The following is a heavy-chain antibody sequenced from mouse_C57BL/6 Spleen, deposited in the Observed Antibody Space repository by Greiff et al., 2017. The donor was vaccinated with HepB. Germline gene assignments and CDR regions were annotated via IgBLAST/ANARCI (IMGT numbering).Heavy chain of an antibody. CDR2: INPSNGGT. J-gene: IGHJ1*03. Sequence: QVQLQQPGTELVKPGASVKLSCKASGYTFTSYWMHWVKQRPGQGLEWIGNINPSNGGTNYNEKFKSKATLTVDKSSSTAYMQLSSLTSEDSAVYYCARSGGYYGWGDWYFDVWGTGTTVTVSS. CDR3: ARSGGYYGWGDWYFDV. D-gene: IGHD2-2*01. CDR1: GYTFTSYW. V-gene: IGHV1-53*01.